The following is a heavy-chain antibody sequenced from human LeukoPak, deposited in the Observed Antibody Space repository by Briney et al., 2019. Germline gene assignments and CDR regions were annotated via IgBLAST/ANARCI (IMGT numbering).Heavy chain of an antibody. V-gene: IGHV1-8*01. Sequence: ASVKVSCKASGYTFASFDINWVRQAAGQGLEWMGWINPHSGNTGYTQKFQGRITMTRDTSVSTAFMELTSLTSDDTAVYYCARGFYADGDGDCKKEFDVWGQGTRVTVSS. D-gene: IGHD2/OR15-2a*01. CDR1: GYTFASFD. J-gene: IGHJ4*02. CDR3: ARGFYADGDGDCKKEFDV. CDR2: INPHSGNT.